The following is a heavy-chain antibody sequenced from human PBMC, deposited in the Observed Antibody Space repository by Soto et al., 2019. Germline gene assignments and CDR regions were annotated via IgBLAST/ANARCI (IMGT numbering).Heavy chain of an antibody. CDR1: GFTFSNYA. CDR2: ITKDSSDM. D-gene: IGHD7-27*01. CDR3: ARDPNMGIS. J-gene: IGHJ4*02. Sequence: EVQLVESGGGLVKPGGSLRLSCAASGFTFSNYAMNWVRQAPGKGLEWVSSITKDSSDMYYIDSGKGRFTISRDNAKNSLYLQMNSLRVEDTAVYYCARDPNMGISWGQGTLVTVSS. V-gene: IGHV3-21*01.